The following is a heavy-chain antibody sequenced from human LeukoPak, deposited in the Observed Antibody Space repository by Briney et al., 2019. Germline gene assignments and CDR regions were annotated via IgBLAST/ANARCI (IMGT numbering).Heavy chain of an antibody. CDR3: AKATYSSGWFHFDY. Sequence: GGSLRLSCAASGFTFSSYWMHWVRQAPGKGLVWVSRINSDGSSTSYADSVKGRFTISRDNSKNTLYLQMNSLRAEDTAVYYCAKATYSSGWFHFDYWGQGTLVTVSS. CDR1: GFTFSSYW. V-gene: IGHV3-74*01. CDR2: INSDGSST. D-gene: IGHD6-19*01. J-gene: IGHJ4*02.